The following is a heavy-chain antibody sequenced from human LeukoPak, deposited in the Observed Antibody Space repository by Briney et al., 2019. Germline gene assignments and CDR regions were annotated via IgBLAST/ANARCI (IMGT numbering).Heavy chain of an antibody. CDR1: GFTFSSYG. CDR3: AKSSLPDY. J-gene: IGHJ4*02. CDR2: IHHDGSNK. Sequence: GGSLRLSCAASGFTFSSYGMHWVRQAPGKGLDWVAFIHHDGSNKYYADSVRGRFTISRDNSKNTLYLQMNSLRAEDTAVYYCAKSSLPDYWGQGTLVTVSS. V-gene: IGHV3-30*02.